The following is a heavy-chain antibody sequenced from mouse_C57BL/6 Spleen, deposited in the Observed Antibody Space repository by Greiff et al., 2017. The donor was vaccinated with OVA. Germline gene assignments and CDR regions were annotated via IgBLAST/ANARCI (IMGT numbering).Heavy chain of an antibody. CDR3: ARKNYGSSYRPAWFAY. V-gene: IGHV1-50*01. CDR1: GYTFTSYW. J-gene: IGHJ3*01. Sequence: QVQLQQPGAELVKPGASVKLSCKASGYTFTSYWMQWVKQRPGQGLEWIGEIDPSDSYTNYNQKFKGKATWTVDTSSSTAYMQLSSLTSEDSAVYYCARKNYGSSYRPAWFAYWGQGTLVTVSA. D-gene: IGHD1-1*01. CDR2: IDPSDSYT.